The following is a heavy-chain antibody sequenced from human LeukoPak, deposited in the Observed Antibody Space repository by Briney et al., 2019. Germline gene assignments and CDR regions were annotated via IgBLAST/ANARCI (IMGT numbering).Heavy chain of an antibody. J-gene: IGHJ2*01. CDR2: IYASGGT. CDR1: GGSFSSSY. V-gene: IGHV4-4*07. D-gene: IGHD6-13*01. CDR3: ARDWMDSSSWFRWYFDL. Sequence: SGTLSLTCTVSGGSFSSSYWSWIRQPAGKGLEGIGRIYASGGTNYNPSFKSRITMSVDTSKNHFSLNLSSVTAADTAVYYCARDWMDSSSWFRWYFDLWGRGTLVTVSS.